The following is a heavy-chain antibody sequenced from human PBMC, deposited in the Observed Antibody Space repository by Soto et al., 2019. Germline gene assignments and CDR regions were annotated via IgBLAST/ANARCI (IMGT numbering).Heavy chain of an antibody. Sequence: SETLSLTCTVSGGSISSSSYYGGWIRQPPGKGLEWIGSIYYSGSTYYNPSLKSRVTISVDTSKNQFSLKLSSETAADTAVYYYARTTVTPYHFDYWGQGSPVT. CDR3: ARTTVTPYHFDY. CDR1: GGSISSSSYY. D-gene: IGHD4-17*01. J-gene: IGHJ4*02. V-gene: IGHV4-39*01. CDR2: IYYSGST.